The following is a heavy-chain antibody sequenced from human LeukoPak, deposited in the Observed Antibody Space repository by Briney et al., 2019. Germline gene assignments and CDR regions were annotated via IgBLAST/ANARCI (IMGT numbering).Heavy chain of an antibody. CDR1: GYTFTSYA. CDR2: INAGNGNT. V-gene: IGHV1-3*01. D-gene: IGHD6-13*01. Sequence: ASVKVSCKASGYTFTSYAMHWVRQAPGQRLXXXXWINAGNGNTKYSQKFQGRVTITRDTSASTAYMELSSLRSEGTAVYYCARSDSSSWYLFDYWGQGTLDTVSS. CDR3: ARSDSSSWYLFDY. J-gene: IGHJ4*02.